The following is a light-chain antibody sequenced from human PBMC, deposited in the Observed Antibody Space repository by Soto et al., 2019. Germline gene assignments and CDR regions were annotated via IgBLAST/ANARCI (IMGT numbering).Light chain of an antibody. CDR2: AAS. Sequence: DIQMTQSPSSLSASVVDRVTITCRASQSISSYLNWYQQKPGQAPKILIYAASSLQSGVASRFSGIGSGTDVTLTISSLQPQDFATYYCQQSYSTPRYTFGQGTKLEIK. J-gene: IGKJ2*01. CDR3: QQSYSTPRYT. V-gene: IGKV1-39*01. CDR1: QSISSY.